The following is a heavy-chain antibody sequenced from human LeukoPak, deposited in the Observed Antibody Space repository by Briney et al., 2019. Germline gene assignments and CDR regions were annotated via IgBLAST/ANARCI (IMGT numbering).Heavy chain of an antibody. CDR1: GYTFTGYY. V-gene: IGHV1-2*06. J-gene: IGHJ4*02. CDR3: ARIRFSGTTRSTNFDY. D-gene: IGHD1-1*01. CDR2: INPNSGGT. Sequence: ASVKVSCKASGYTFTGYYMHWVRQAPGQGLEWMGRINPNSGGTNYVQKFQGRVTMTRDTSISTAYMELSRLRSDDTAVYYCARIRFSGTTRSTNFDYWGQGTLVTVSS.